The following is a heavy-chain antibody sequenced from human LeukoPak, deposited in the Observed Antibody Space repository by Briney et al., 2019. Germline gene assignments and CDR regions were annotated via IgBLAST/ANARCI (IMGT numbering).Heavy chain of an antibody. CDR3: ARGGVAASYDY. J-gene: IGHJ4*02. D-gene: IGHD2-15*01. CDR1: GGTFSSYA. V-gene: IGHV1-69*01. Sequence: ASVKVSCKASGGTFSSYAISWVRQAPGQGLEWMGGIIPIFGTANYAQKFQGRVTITADEPTSTAYMELSSLRSEDTAVYYCARGGVAASYDYWGQGTLVTVSS. CDR2: IIPIFGTA.